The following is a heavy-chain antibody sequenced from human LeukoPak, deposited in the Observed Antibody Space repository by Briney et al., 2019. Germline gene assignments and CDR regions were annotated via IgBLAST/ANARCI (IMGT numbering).Heavy chain of an antibody. V-gene: IGHV3-21*01. D-gene: IGHD2-15*01. J-gene: IGHJ4*02. CDR1: GFTFSSYS. Sequence: GGSLRLSCAASGFTFSSYSMNWVRQAPGKGLEWVSSISSSSSYIYYADSVKGRFTISRDNAKNSLYLQMNSLRAEDTAVYYCARRGATVVVAAHYYFDYWGQGTLVTVSS. CDR3: ARRGATVVVAAHYYFDY. CDR2: ISSSSSYI.